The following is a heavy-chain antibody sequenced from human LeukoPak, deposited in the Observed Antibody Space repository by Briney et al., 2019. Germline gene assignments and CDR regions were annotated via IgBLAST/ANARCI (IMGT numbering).Heavy chain of an antibody. D-gene: IGHD3-9*01. J-gene: IGHJ4*02. Sequence: PSQTLSLTCTVSGGSISSGGYYWSWIRQHPGKGLEWIGYIYYSGSTYYNPSLKSRVTISVDTSKNQFSPKLSSVTAADTAVYYCAREAYYDILTGYSPHYFDYWGQGTLVTVSS. CDR1: GGSISSGGYY. CDR2: IYYSGST. CDR3: AREAYYDILTGYSPHYFDY. V-gene: IGHV4-31*03.